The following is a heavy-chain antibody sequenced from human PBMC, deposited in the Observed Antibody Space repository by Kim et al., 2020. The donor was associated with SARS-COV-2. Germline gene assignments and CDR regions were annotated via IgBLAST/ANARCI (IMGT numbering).Heavy chain of an antibody. CDR1: GFTVSSKY. CDR2: ISVDGST. V-gene: IGHV3-53*01. CDR3: TRDVLVGYWN. J-gene: IGHJ4*02. Sequence: GGSLRLSCAASGFTVSSKYMTWVRQAPGKGLEWVSVISVDGSTYYAASVMGRFTISRDNSKNTLYLQMNSLRAEDTAGYYCTRDVLVGYWNWGQGTLGTVSS. D-gene: IGHD1-1*01.